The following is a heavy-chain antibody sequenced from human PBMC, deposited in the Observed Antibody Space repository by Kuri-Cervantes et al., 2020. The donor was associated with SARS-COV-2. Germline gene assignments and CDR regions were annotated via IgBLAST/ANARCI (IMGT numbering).Heavy chain of an antibody. Sequence: GESLKISCAASGFTFSSYAMSWVRQAPGKGLEWVSVISGSGGSTYYADSVKGRFTISRDNSKNTLYLQMNSLRAEDTAVYYCARDHPDKVGVWGQGTTVTVSS. CDR1: GFTFSSYA. V-gene: IGHV3-23*01. D-gene: IGHD1-1*01. CDR3: ARDHPDKVGV. J-gene: IGHJ6*02. CDR2: ISGSGGST.